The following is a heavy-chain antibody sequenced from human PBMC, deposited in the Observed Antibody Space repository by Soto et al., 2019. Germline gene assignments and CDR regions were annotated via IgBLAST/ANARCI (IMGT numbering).Heavy chain of an antibody. V-gene: IGHV4-39*01. J-gene: IGHJ5*02. Sequence: TSETLSLTCTVSGGSISSSSYYWGWIRQPPGKGLEWIGSIYYSGSTYYNPSLKSRVTISVDTSKNQFSLKLSSVTAADTAVYYCARHSSMDGLVPAAMDWFDPWGQGTLVTVSS. CDR1: GGSISSSSYY. CDR3: ARHSSMDGLVPAAMDWFDP. CDR2: IYYSGST. D-gene: IGHD2-2*01.